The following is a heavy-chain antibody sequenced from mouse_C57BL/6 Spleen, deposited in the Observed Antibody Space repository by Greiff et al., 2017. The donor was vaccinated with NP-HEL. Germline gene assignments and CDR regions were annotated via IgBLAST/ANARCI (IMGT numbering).Heavy chain of an antibody. CDR2: INPSTGGT. D-gene: IGHD2-1*01. Sequence: VQLQQSGPELVKPGASVKISCKASGYSFTGYYMNWVKQSPEKSLEWIGEINPSTGGTTYNQKFKAKATLTVDKSSSTAYMQLKSLTSEDAAVDYCAVYGNYEDYAMDYWGQGTSVTVSS. CDR3: AVYGNYEDYAMDY. V-gene: IGHV1-42*01. J-gene: IGHJ4*01. CDR1: GYSFTGYY.